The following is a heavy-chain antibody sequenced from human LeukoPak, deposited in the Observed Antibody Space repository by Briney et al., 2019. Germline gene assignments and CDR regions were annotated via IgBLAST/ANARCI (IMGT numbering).Heavy chain of an antibody. V-gene: IGHV3-53*01. CDR3: AKGGNYDGSYLAAWFFDF. J-gene: IGHJ2*01. D-gene: IGHD1-26*01. CDR2: IYVGGTK. Sequence: GGSLRLSCVVTGFTVGGNYMTWVRQAPGKGLEWVALIYVGGTKCHADSLKGRFAISSDNSRNMLYLHMSSLTVEDTAVYYRAKGGNYDGSYLAAWFFDFWGRGTLVTVSS. CDR1: GFTVGGNY.